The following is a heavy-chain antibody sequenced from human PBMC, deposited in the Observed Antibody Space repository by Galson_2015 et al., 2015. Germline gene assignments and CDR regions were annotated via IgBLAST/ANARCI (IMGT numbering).Heavy chain of an antibody. Sequence: SLRLSCAASGFTFSDYSVNWVRQAPGKGLEWVSSISGSSNYVFYGDSVHVRFTISRDNAKNSLYLHMNPLRAEDTALSFCARESGSSNEFYYYYYMDVWGKGTTVTVSS. D-gene: IGHD6-6*01. CDR3: ARESGSSNEFYYYYYMDV. CDR1: GFTFSDYS. CDR2: ISGSSNYV. J-gene: IGHJ6*03. V-gene: IGHV3-21*01.